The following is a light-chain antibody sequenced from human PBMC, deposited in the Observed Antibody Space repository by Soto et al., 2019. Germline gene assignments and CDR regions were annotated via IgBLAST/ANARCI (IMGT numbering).Light chain of an antibody. CDR2: AAS. J-gene: IGKJ4*01. V-gene: IGKV1D-12*01. CDR3: QQTNILPLT. Sequence: DIQMTQSPSSVSASVGDGVTITCRASQGISTSLGWYQQKLGKAPKLLIYAASSLQSGVPSRFSGTGSGTDFTLTISSLQPEDFATYYCQQTNILPLTFGGGTKVEIK. CDR1: QGISTS.